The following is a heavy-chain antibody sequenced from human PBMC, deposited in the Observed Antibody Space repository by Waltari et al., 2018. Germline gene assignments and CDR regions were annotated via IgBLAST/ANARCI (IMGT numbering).Heavy chain of an antibody. V-gene: IGHV3-7*04. Sequence: EVQLVESGGGLVQPGGSLRLSCAVSGFTFSTYSMTWVRQAPGKGLEWVANINQDGTDKYYVDSVKGRFSISRENGKNLLYLHMNSLRADDTAVYYCARDEMHRTTWYHFWGQGTQVTVSS. CDR3: ARDEMHRTTWYHF. D-gene: IGHD6-13*01. J-gene: IGHJ4*02. CDR1: GFTFSTYS. CDR2: INQDGTDK.